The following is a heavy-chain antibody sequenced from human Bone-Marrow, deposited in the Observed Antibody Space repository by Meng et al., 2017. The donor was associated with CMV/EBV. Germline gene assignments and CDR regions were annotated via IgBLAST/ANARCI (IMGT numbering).Heavy chain of an antibody. V-gene: IGHV3-21*01. CDR1: GFTFSSYS. D-gene: IGHD7-27*01. J-gene: IGHJ3*02. Sequence: GESLKISCAASGFTFSSYSMNWVRQAPGKGLEWVSSISSSSSYIYYADSVKGRFTISRNNAKNTLYLQMNSLRAVDTAVNYWAKEGWGDAFDIWGQGTRVTVSS. CDR2: ISSSSSYI. CDR3: AKEGWGDAFDI.